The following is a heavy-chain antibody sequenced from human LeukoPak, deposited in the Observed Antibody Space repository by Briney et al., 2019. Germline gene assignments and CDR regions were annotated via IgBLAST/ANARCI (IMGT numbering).Heavy chain of an antibody. CDR2: IIPIFGTA. Sequence: ASVKVSCKASGGTFSSYAISWVRQAPGQGLEWMGGIIPIFGTANYAQKFQGRVTITADESTSTAYMELSSLRSEDTAVYYCASALAYCGGDCYPNYFDYWGQGTLVTVSS. V-gene: IGHV1-69*13. D-gene: IGHD2-21*02. CDR1: GGTFSSYA. J-gene: IGHJ4*02. CDR3: ASALAYCGGDCYPNYFDY.